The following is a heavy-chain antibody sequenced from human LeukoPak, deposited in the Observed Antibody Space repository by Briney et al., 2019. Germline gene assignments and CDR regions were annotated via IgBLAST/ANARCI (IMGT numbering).Heavy chain of an antibody. D-gene: IGHD6-19*01. CDR2: INHGDNNT. Sequence: GGSLRLSCAASGFTFRNYAMSWVRQAPGKGLEWVSHINHGDNNTFYADSVKGRFTLSRDSSKNTLYLQMNSLRAEDTAIYYCARKAVATAGIALDNWGQGTVVTVSS. J-gene: IGHJ4*02. V-gene: IGHV3-23*01. CDR3: ARKAVATAGIALDN. CDR1: GFTFRNYA.